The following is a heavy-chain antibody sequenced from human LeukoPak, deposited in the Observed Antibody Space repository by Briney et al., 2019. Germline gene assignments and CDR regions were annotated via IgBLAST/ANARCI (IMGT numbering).Heavy chain of an antibody. CDR3: AREIYDGSDTSPNWYFDL. V-gene: IGHV1-3*01. CDR2: INAGNGNT. Sequence: ASVKVSCKASGYTFTSYAMHWVRQAPGQRLEWMGWINAGNGNTKYSQEFQGRVTITRDTSTTTAYMELRSLRSDDTAVYYCAREIYDGSDTSPNWYFDLWGRGTLVTVSS. D-gene: IGHD3-22*01. CDR1: GYTFTSYA. J-gene: IGHJ2*01.